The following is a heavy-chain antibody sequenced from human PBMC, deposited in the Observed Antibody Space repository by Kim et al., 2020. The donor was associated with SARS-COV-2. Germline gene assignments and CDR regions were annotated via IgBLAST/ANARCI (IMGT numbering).Heavy chain of an antibody. V-gene: IGHV1-18*01. J-gene: IGHJ2*01. CDR3: ARIPSLADWYFDL. Sequence: AQELQGRGTMTTDTSTRTAYMELRSLRSDDTALYYCARIPSLADWYFDLWGRGTLVTVSS.